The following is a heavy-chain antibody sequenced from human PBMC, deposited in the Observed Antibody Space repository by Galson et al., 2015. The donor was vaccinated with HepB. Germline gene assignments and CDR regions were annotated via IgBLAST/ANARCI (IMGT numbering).Heavy chain of an antibody. CDR1: RFTFSSSW. J-gene: IGHJ4*02. CDR3: AKGPKGYYFDY. Sequence: SLRLSCAASRFTFSSSWMSWVRQAPGKGLEWVGNIKEDGSEKTYVDSVKGRFSISRDNSKNTLYLQMNSLRAEDTAVYYCAKGPKGYYFDYWGQGTLVTVSS. V-gene: IGHV3-7*01. CDR2: IKEDGSEK.